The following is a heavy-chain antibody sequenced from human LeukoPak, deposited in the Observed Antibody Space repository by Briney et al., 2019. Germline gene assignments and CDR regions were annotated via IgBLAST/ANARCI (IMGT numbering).Heavy chain of an antibody. Sequence: GASVKVSCTASGYTFTSYGISWVRQAPGQGLEWMAWISGNNANTKYAQKVQGRVTVTTDTSTSTAYMELGSLTSDDTAVYYRARRRLDSSWCFDYWGQGTLVTVSS. CDR1: GYTFTSYG. CDR2: ISGNNANT. J-gene: IGHJ4*02. D-gene: IGHD6-13*01. V-gene: IGHV1-18*01. CDR3: ARRRLDSSWCFDY.